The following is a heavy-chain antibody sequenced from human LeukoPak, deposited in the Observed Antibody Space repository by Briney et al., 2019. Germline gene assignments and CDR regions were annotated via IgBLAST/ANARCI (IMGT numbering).Heavy chain of an antibody. J-gene: IGHJ5*02. Sequence: SETLSLTCTVSGGSINSFYWSWIRQPPGKGLGWIGYIYYSGRINYNPSLESRVTISVDTSKNQFSLKLTSVTAADTAVYYCARTFQVGATYWFDPWGQGTLVTVSS. CDR2: IYYSGRI. CDR3: ARTFQVGATYWFDP. D-gene: IGHD1-26*01. V-gene: IGHV4-59*01. CDR1: GGSINSFY.